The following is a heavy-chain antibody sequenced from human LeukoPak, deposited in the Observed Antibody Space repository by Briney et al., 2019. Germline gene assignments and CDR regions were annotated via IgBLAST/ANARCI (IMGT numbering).Heavy chain of an antibody. V-gene: IGHV3-73*01. D-gene: IGHD4-17*01. Sequence: GGSLRLSCAASGFTFSGSAMHWVRQASGKGLEGVGPIRSKANSYATAYAASVKGRFTISRDDSKNTAYLQMNSYKTEDTAVYYCASPTTTETTEVHCDCSGGGTLVTDSP. CDR2: IRSKANSYAT. CDR1: GFTFSGSA. J-gene: IGHJ4*02. CDR3: ASPTTTETTEVHCDC.